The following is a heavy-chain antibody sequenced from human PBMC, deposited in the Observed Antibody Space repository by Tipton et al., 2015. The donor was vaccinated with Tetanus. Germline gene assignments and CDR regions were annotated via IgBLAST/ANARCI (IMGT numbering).Heavy chain of an antibody. J-gene: IGHJ4*02. CDR1: GFTFNGYG. Sequence: SLRLSCAASGFTFNGYGMHWVRQAPGKGLEWLALVWYDGSKQYYADSVKGRFTISRDNSKNTLYLQMNSPRAEDTALYYCAREADCSGGSCFSGDFDTWGQGTQVTVSS. V-gene: IGHV3-33*01. CDR3: AREADCSGGSCFSGDFDT. CDR2: VWYDGSKQ. D-gene: IGHD2-15*01.